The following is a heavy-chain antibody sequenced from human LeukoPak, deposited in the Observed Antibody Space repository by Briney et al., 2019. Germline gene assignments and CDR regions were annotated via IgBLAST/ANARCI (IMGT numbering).Heavy chain of an antibody. CDR2: IFNSGST. V-gene: IGHV4-4*02. D-gene: IGHD6-19*01. CDR3: AREVRGSQWLVTDDAFDI. CDR1: GGSISSSNC. Sequence: SETLSLTCAVSGGSISSSNCGVWVGQPPGRGLGWMGEIFNSGSTNYNPSLKSRVTISVDKSKNQFSLKLSSVTAADTAVYYCAREVRGSQWLVTDDAFDIWGQGTMVTVSS. J-gene: IGHJ3*02.